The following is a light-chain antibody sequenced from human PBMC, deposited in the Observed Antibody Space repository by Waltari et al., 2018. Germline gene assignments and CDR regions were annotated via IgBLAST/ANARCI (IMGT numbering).Light chain of an antibody. CDR1: SSDAGSYNF. V-gene: IGLV2-11*01. Sequence: QSALTQPRSVSGSPGQSITISCTGPSSDAGSYNFVSWYRQYPGKAPKLMIYDVKERPSGVPDRFSGSKSGNTASLTISGLQAEDEADYYCCSYVGGNIIFGGGTKLTVL. J-gene: IGLJ2*01. CDR3: CSYVGGNII. CDR2: DVK.